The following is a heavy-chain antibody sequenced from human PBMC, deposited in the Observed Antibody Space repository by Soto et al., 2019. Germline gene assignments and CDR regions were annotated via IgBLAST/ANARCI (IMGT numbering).Heavy chain of an antibody. CDR2: IYYSGST. CDR1: GGSISSGGYY. CDR3: ARDFAWGYGDRSDDAFDI. D-gene: IGHD4-17*01. J-gene: IGHJ3*02. Sequence: QVQLQESGPGLVKPSQTLSLTCTVSGGSISSGGYYWSWIRQHPGKGLEWIGYIYYSGSTYYNPSLKSRVTISVDTSKNQFTLKLSSVTAADTAVYYCARDFAWGYGDRSDDAFDIWGQGTMVTVSS. V-gene: IGHV4-31*03.